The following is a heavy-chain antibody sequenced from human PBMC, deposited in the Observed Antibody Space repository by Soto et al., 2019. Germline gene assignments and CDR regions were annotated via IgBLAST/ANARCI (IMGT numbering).Heavy chain of an antibody. Sequence: GGSPRLSCAGCGFAFSGSTIHWVRQDSGKGLEWVGRIRSKANSYATAYAASVKGRFIISRDDSKTTAYLQMSSLKIEDTAVYYCFRENYFSYHGMDVCGQGTTVTVYS. V-gene: IGHV3-73*01. CDR2: IRSKANSYAT. CDR3: FRENYFSYHGMDV. J-gene: IGHJ6*02. CDR1: GFAFSGST.